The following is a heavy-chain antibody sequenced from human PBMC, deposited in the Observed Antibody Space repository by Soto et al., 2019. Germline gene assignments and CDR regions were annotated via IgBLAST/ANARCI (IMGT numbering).Heavy chain of an antibody. CDR3: ARVPSSGCPYFFDY. CDR2: IGSSSGTM. D-gene: IGHD6-19*01. J-gene: IGHJ4*02. V-gene: IGHV3-48*01. Sequence: EVQLVESGGGLVQPGGSLRLSCAASGFSLSNYVMNWVRQAPGKGLEWISSIGSSSGTMFHADSVKGRFTISTDSAKNSLYLQMTGLRADDTAIYYCARVPSSGCPYFFDYWALGTLVTVSS. CDR1: GFSLSNYV.